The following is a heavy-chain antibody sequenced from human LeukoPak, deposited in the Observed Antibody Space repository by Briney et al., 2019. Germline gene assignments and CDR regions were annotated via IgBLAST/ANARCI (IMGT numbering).Heavy chain of an antibody. CDR2: ISAYNGNT. CDR1: GYTFTSYG. V-gene: IGHV1-18*01. Sequence: ASVKVSCKASGYTFTSYGIGWVRQAPGQGLEWMGWISAYNGNTNYAQKLQGRVTMTTDTSTSTAYMELRSLRSDDTAVYYCARIETLYSSSPGGYWGQGTLVTVSS. J-gene: IGHJ4*02. CDR3: ARIETLYSSSPGGY. D-gene: IGHD6-6*01.